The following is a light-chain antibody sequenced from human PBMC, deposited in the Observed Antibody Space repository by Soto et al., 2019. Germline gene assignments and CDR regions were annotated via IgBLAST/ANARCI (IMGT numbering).Light chain of an antibody. CDR1: QSVSSY. J-gene: IGKJ1*01. CDR3: HQYGSSPWT. Sequence: IVLTQSPATLSLSPGERATLSCRASQSVSSYLAWYQQKPGQAPSLLIYDASSRATGIPARFSGSGSGTDFTLTISSLEPEDFAVYSCHQYGSSPWTFGQGTKVDIK. V-gene: IGKV3-11*01. CDR2: DAS.